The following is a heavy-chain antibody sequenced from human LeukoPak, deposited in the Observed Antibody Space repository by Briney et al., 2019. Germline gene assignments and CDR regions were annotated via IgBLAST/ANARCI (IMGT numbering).Heavy chain of an antibody. Sequence: GGSLRLSCAASGFTFSSYWMSWVRQAPGKGLEWVANIKKDGSEEFYVDSVKGRFTISRDNAKNSLYLQMNSVRAEDTAVYYCARAVSSGYYNLYFDYWGQGTLVTVSS. V-gene: IGHV3-7*04. D-gene: IGHD3-22*01. CDR1: GFTFSSYW. CDR3: ARAVSSGYYNLYFDY. CDR2: IKKDGSEE. J-gene: IGHJ4*02.